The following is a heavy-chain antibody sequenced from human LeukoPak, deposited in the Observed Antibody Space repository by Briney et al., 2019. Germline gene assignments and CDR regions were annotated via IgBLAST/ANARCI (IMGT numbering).Heavy chain of an antibody. J-gene: IGHJ4*02. CDR3: ATPGDDYGGNSALIY. V-gene: IGHV4-30-2*01. D-gene: IGHD4-23*01. CDR1: GGSISSGGYS. CDR2: IYHSGST. Sequence: SETLSLTCTVSGGSISSGGYSWSWIRQPPGKGLEWIGYIYHSGSTYYNPSLKSRVTISVDRSKNQFSLELSSVTAADTAVYYCATPGDDYGGNSALIYWGQGTLVTVSS.